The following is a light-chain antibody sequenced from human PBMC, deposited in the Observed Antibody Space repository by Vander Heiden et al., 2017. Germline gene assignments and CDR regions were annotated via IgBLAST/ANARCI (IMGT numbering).Light chain of an antibody. CDR3: QQYDTSPET. Sequence: IVLTQSPATLSLSPGQRATLSCGASQSVSSNYVAWYQQKPGLAPRLLIYDASGRATGIPDRFSGSGSGTDFTLTISRLEPEDFAVYYCQQYDTSPETFGQGTKVEVK. J-gene: IGKJ1*01. V-gene: IGKV3D-20*01. CDR1: QSVSSNY. CDR2: DAS.